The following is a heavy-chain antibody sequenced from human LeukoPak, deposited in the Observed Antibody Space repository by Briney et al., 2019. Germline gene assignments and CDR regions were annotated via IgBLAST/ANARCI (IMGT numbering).Heavy chain of an antibody. Sequence: GGSLRLSCAASGFTFSNYAVSWVRQAPGKGLEWVSAISDGGDSTYYADSVKGRFTISRDSSKNTLYLQMNSLRVEDTAVYSCAKNLGSSYSPLDYWGQGTLVTVSS. V-gene: IGHV3-23*01. CDR3: AKNLGSSYSPLDY. CDR2: ISDGGDST. D-gene: IGHD3-10*01. CDR1: GFTFSNYA. J-gene: IGHJ4*02.